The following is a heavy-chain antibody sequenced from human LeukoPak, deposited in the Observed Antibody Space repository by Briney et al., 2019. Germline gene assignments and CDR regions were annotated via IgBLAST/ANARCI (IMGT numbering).Heavy chain of an antibody. CDR3: ARDSGYYYGSGSYYNGCDY. CDR1: GFTFSSYG. Sequence: PGGSLRLSCAASGFTFSSYGMHWVRQAPGKGLEWVAFIRYDGSNKYYADSVKGRFTISRDNSKNSLYLQMNSLRAEDTAFYYCARDSGYYYGSGSYYNGCDYWGQGTLVTVSS. D-gene: IGHD3-10*01. V-gene: IGHV3-30*02. J-gene: IGHJ4*02. CDR2: IRYDGSNK.